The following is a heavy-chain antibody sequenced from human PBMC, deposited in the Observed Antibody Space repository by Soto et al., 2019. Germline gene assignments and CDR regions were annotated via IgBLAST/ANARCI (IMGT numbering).Heavy chain of an antibody. CDR1: SFSLRTSGVG. D-gene: IGHD6-19*01. J-gene: IGHJ5*02. V-gene: IGHV2-5*01. Sequence: GSGPTLVNPTQTLTLTCIFSSFSLRTSGVGVGWIRQPPGKALEWLGFIYWNDDKRYSPSLKSRLTITKDTSKNQVVLTMTNMDPVDTATYYCAKSGSSGWYGWFDPWGQGTLVTVSS. CDR2: IYWNDDK. CDR3: AKSGSSGWYGWFDP.